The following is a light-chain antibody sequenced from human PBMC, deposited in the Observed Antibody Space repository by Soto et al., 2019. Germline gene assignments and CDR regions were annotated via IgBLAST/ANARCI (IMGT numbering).Light chain of an antibody. CDR3: CSAVGTTTI. J-gene: IGLJ2*01. V-gene: IGLV2-23*01. CDR1: SSDIGSHNL. Sequence: QSALTQPASVSGSPGQSITISCTGGSSDIGSHNLVSWYQQYPGKAPKLMIFEANKRPSGVSNRFSGSKSGNTASLTVSGLQADDEADYYCCSAVGTTTIFGGGTKVTVL. CDR2: EAN.